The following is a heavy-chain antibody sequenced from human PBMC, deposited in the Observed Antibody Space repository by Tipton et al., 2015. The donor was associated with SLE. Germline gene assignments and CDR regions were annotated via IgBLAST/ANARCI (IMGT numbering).Heavy chain of an antibody. D-gene: IGHD3-10*01. CDR2: TYYSGAT. CDR3: ARVKDFFGSGTHWAFDV. J-gene: IGHJ2*01. V-gene: IGHV4-59*02. CDR1: GDSVSDYY. Sequence: GLVKPSETLSLTCTVSGDSVSDYYWNWIRQPPEKGLEWIGYTYYSGATYYNPSLESRIIISVDTSKNQFSLKLTSVTAADTAVYYCARVKDFFGSGTHWAFDVWGRGTLVTVSS.